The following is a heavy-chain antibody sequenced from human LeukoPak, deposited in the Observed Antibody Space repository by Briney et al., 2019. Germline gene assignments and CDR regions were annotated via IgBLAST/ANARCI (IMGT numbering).Heavy chain of an antibody. CDR1: GFPFGSYA. Sequence: GGSLRLSCAASGFPFGSYAMNWVRQAPGKGLEWVSGISESGVGTNYADSVKGRFTTSRDNSKNTLYLQMNSLRAEDTAVYYCAKVKVGATIDYWGQGTLVTVSS. J-gene: IGHJ4*02. CDR3: AKVKVGATIDY. V-gene: IGHV3-23*01. D-gene: IGHD1-26*01. CDR2: ISESGVGT.